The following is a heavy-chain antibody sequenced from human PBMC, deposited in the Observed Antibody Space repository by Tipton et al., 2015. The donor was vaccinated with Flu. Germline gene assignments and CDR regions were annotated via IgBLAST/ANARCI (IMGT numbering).Heavy chain of an antibody. CDR1: GFTFSSFG. CDR3: AKGTFSGSYFSDY. D-gene: IGHD1-26*01. J-gene: IGHJ4*02. Sequence: SLRLSCAASGFTFSSFGMHWVRQTPDKGLEWVAAISSTATKAHYADSVKGRFTISRDNSKNTLDLQMNSLRVEDTARYRCAKGTFSGSYFSDYWGQGALVTVSS. V-gene: IGHV3-30*18. CDR2: ISSTATKA.